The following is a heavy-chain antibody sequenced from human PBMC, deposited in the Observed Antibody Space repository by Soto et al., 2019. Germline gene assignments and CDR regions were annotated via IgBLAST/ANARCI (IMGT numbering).Heavy chain of an antibody. D-gene: IGHD3-10*01. CDR2: IYYSGST. CDR3: ARAKRGPRSMVLRWFDP. CDR1: GGSISSGGYY. V-gene: IGHV4-31*03. Sequence: QVQLQESGPGLVKPSQTLSLTCTVSGGSISSGGYYWSWIRQHPGKGLEWIGYIYYSGSTYYNTSLKSRVTISVDASKNRFSRKLSSVTAADTAVYYCARAKRGPRSMVLRWFDPWGQGTLVTVS. J-gene: IGHJ5*02.